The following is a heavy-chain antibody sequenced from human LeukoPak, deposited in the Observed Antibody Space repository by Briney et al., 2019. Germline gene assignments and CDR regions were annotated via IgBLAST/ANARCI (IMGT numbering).Heavy chain of an antibody. D-gene: IGHD6-19*01. J-gene: IGHJ6*03. V-gene: IGHV3-7*01. CDR1: GFTFSSYW. Sequence: GGSLRLSCAASGFTFSSYWMSWVRQAPGKGLEWVANIKQDGSEKYYVDSVKGRFTISRDNAKNSLYLQMNSLRAEDTAVYYCARDYYEQWLVSYYYYYMDVWGKGTTVTISS. CDR3: ARDYYEQWLVSYYYYYMDV. CDR2: IKQDGSEK.